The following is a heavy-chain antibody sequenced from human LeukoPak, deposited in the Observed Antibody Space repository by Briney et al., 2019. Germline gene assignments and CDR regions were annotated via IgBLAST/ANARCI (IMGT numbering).Heavy chain of an antibody. J-gene: IGHJ6*03. Sequence: IPSETLSLTCTVSGGSISSYYWSWIRQPAGKELEWIGRIYTSGNTNYNPSLESRVTMSVDTSKNQFSLKLTSVTAADTAVYYCARVAVKGWGAAGYYYMDVWGKGTTVTVSS. CDR2: IYTSGNT. CDR3: ARVAVKGWGAAGYYYMDV. CDR1: GGSISSYY. D-gene: IGHD3-16*01. V-gene: IGHV4-4*07.